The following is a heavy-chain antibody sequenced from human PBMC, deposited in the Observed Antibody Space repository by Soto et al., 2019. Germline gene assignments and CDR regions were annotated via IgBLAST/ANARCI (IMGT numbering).Heavy chain of an antibody. CDR2: IYYSGST. V-gene: IGHV4-39*01. CDR3: ARADSFSLRLLEWLPHPYYFDY. D-gene: IGHD3-3*01. CDR1: GGSISSSSYY. J-gene: IGHJ4*02. Sequence: SETLSLTCTVSGGSISSSSYYWGWIRQPPGKGLEWIGSIYYSGSTYYNPSLKSRVTISVDTSKNQFSLKLSSVTAADTAVYYCARADSFSLRLLEWLPHPYYFDYWGQGTLVTVSS.